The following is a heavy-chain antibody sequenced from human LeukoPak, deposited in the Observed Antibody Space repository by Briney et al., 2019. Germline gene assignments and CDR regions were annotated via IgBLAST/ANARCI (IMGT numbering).Heavy chain of an antibody. Sequence: PSETLSLTCTVSGGSISSYYWSWIRQPPGKGLEWIGYTYYSGSTNYNPSLKSRVTISVDTSKNQFSLKLSSVTAADTAVYYCAGSVDYGIYYYYGMDVWGQGTTVTVSS. D-gene: IGHD4-17*01. CDR1: GGSISSYY. J-gene: IGHJ6*02. CDR2: TYYSGST. V-gene: IGHV4-59*01. CDR3: AGSVDYGIYYYYGMDV.